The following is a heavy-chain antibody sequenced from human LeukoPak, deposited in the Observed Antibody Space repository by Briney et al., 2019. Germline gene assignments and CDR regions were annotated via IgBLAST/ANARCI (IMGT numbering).Heavy chain of an antibody. CDR3: ARDNSVGDYAWWFDP. CDR1: GYTFTNYY. V-gene: IGHV1-46*01. D-gene: IGHD1-26*01. Sequence: ASVKVSCKASGYTFTNYYMHWVRQAPGQGLEWLGLITPSGDNTWYAQKFHRRITMTRGLSTSTDYLELSSLIYDDTAVYYCARDNSVGDYAWWFDPWGQGTLVTVSS. CDR2: ITPSGDNT. J-gene: IGHJ5*02.